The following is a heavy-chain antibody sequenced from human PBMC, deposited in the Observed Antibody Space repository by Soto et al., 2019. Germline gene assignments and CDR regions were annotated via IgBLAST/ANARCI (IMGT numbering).Heavy chain of an antibody. CDR3: DRYPLVVVPAARDY. V-gene: IGHV4-30-4*01. CDR2: IYYSGST. D-gene: IGHD2-2*01. CDR1: GGSISSGDYY. Sequence: SETLSLTCTVSGGSISSGDYYWSWIRQPPGKGLEWIGYIYYSGSTYYNPSLKSRVTISVDTSKHQFSLKLRSVTDADTAVYYCDRYPLVVVPAARDYWGQGNLVTVSS. J-gene: IGHJ4*02.